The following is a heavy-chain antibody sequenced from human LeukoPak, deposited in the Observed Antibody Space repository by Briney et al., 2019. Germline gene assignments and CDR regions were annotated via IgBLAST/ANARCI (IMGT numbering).Heavy chain of an antibody. D-gene: IGHD1-1*01. CDR1: GYTFTGYY. J-gene: IGHJ3*02. V-gene: IGHV1-2*02. CDR2: INPNSGGT. Sequence: ASVKLSCTASGYTFTGYYMHWVRQAPGQGLEWMGWINPNSGGTNYTQKFQGRVTMTRDTPISTAYMELSRLRSDDTAVYYCAREGRSSSYDLDIWGEGTMVSVSS. CDR3: AREGRSSSYDLDI.